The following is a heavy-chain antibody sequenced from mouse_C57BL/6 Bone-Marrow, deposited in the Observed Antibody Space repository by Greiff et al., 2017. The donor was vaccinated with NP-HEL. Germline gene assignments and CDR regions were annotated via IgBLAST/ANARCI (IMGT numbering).Heavy chain of an antibody. CDR1: GFTFSSYG. CDR3: ARQGDYDSYYFDY. Sequence: EVQLVESGGDLVKPGGSLKLSCAASGFTFSSYGMSWVRQTPDKRLEWVATISSGGSYTYYPDSVKGRFTISRDNAKNTLYLQMSSLKSEDTAMYYCARQGDYDSYYFDYGGQGTTLTVSS. V-gene: IGHV5-6*01. D-gene: IGHD2-4*01. J-gene: IGHJ2*01. CDR2: ISSGGSYT.